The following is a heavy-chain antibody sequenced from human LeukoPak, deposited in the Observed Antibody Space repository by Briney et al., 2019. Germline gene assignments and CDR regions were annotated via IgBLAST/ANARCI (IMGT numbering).Heavy chain of an antibody. CDR3: ARKGVGGELGGFDY. J-gene: IGHJ4*02. Sequence: GGSLRLSCAASGFTFSNYGMHWVRQAPGKGLEWVAFIRSDGVNKYHADSVKGRFTISRDNAKNSLYLQMNSLRAEDTALYHCARKGVGGELGGFDYWGQGTLVTVSS. CDR2: IRSDGVNK. V-gene: IGHV3-30*02. CDR1: GFTFSNYG. D-gene: IGHD3-16*01.